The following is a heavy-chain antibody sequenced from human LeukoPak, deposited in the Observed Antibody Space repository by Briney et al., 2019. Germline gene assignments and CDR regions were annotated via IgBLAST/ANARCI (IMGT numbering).Heavy chain of an antibody. D-gene: IGHD6-19*01. CDR1: GGSISSYY. V-gene: IGHV4-59*01. CDR3: ARGGWYPESFQH. J-gene: IGHJ1*01. CDR2: IYYSGST. Sequence: SETLSLTCSVSGGSISSYYWNWIRQPPGKGLEWIGYIYYSGSTNYNPSLKSRVTISVDTSKNQFSLKLSSVTAADTAVYYCARGGWYPESFQHWGQGALVTVSS.